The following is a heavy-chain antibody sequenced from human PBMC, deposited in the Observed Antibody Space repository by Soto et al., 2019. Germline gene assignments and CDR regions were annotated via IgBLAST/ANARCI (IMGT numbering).Heavy chain of an antibody. CDR1: GFTFSSYG. Sequence: QAPLVESGGGVVQPGRSLRLSCAASGFTFSSYGMHWVRQAPGKGLEWVAVISYDGSNKYYVDSVKGRFTISRDNSKNTLYLQMNSLRAEDTAVYYCAKGSTAMTYFDYWGQGTLVTVSS. V-gene: IGHV3-30*18. D-gene: IGHD5-18*01. J-gene: IGHJ4*02. CDR3: AKGSTAMTYFDY. CDR2: ISYDGSNK.